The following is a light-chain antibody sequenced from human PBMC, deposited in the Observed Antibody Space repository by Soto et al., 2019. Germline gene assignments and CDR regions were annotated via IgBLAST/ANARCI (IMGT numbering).Light chain of an antibody. CDR3: QQYKDWFSIT. CDR2: GAS. Sequence: EIVMTQSPATLSVSPGETVTLSCRASQSVSTNSAWYQQRPGQAPRLLIYGASTRATGTPARFSGSGSGTEFTLTISSLQSEDFAVYYCQQYKDWFSITFGQGTRLEIK. J-gene: IGKJ5*01. V-gene: IGKV3-15*01. CDR1: QSVSTN.